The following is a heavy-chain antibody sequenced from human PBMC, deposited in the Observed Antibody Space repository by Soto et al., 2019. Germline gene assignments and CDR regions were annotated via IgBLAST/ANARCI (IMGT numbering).Heavy chain of an antibody. Sequence: GGSLRLSCAGSGFTLNTFSMNWVRQAPGKGLEWVSCISSSRATIYYADSVKGRFTISRDDAKNSLYLQMNSLRDDDTDVSYCVRGRSDSLMDVWGQGTTVTVSS. J-gene: IGHJ6*02. D-gene: IGHD2-15*01. CDR1: GFTLNTFS. CDR2: ISSSRATI. CDR3: VRGRSDSLMDV. V-gene: IGHV3-48*02.